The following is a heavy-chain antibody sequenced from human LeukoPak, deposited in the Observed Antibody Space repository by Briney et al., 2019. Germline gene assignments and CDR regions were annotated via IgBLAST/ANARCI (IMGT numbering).Heavy chain of an antibody. CDR3: ARDVGPSRGSDY. V-gene: IGHV4-59*01. J-gene: IGHJ4*02. Sequence: SETLSLTCTVSGGSISSYYWSWIRQPPGKGLEWIGYIFYSGSTNYNPSLKSRVTMSVDTSKNQFSLKLSSVTAADTAVYYCARDVGPSRGSDYWGQGTLVTVSS. CDR1: GGSISSYY. CDR2: IFYSGST. D-gene: IGHD3-10*01.